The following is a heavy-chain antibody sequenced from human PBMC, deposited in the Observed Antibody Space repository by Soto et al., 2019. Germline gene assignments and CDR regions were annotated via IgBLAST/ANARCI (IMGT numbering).Heavy chain of an antibody. V-gene: IGHV3-30*18. D-gene: IGHD3-3*01. J-gene: IGHJ4*02. CDR2: IFSDGSKQ. CDR3: AKSGLRFLDYFDH. Sequence: QVQLVESGGGVAQPGRSLRLSCAASGFSFSNYAMHWVRQAPGKGLEWVAVIFSDGSKQYYADSVKGRFTVSKDDSKNTLHLQMDSLRPDDTAVYFCAKSGLRFLDYFDHWGRGTLVTVSS. CDR1: GFSFSNYA.